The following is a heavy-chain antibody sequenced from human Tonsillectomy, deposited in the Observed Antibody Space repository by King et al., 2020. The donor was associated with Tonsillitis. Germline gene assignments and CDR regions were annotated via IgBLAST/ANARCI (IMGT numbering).Heavy chain of an antibody. CDR2: ISYDGSNK. CDR3: AGDLDGFFGY. D-gene: IGHD3-3*01. J-gene: IGHJ4*02. Sequence: VQLVESGGGVVQPGRSLRLSCAASGFTFSSYTMHWVRQAPGKGLEWVAVISYDGSNKYYADSVKGRFTISRDNSKNTLYLQMNSLRAEDTAMYYCAGDLDGFFGYWGQGTLVTVSS. CDR1: GFTFSSYT. V-gene: IGHV3-30-3*01.